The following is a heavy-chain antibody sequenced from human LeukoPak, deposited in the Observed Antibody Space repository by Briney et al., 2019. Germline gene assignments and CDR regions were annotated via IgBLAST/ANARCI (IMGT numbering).Heavy chain of an antibody. CDR1: GGSISSYY. V-gene: IGHV4-59*01. J-gene: IGHJ6*03. D-gene: IGHD2-2*01. CDR2: IYYSGST. CDR3: ARFIVVVPAARGSYYMDV. Sequence: DPSETLSLTCTVSGGSISSYYWSWIRQPPGKGLEWIGYIYYSGSTNYNPSLKSRVTISVDTSKNQFSLKLSSVTAADTAVYYCARFIVVVPAARGSYYMDVWGKGTTVTVSS.